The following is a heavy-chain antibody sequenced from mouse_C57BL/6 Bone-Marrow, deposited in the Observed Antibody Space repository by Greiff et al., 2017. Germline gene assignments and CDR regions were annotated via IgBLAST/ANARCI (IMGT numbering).Heavy chain of an antibody. CDR2: ISYDGSN. CDR3: ARRSLRYGGYYFDY. D-gene: IGHD1-1*01. J-gene: IGHJ2*01. Sequence: VQLKESGPGLVKPSQSLSLTCSVTGYSITSGYYWNWIRQFPGNKLEWMGYISYDGSNNYNPSLKNRISITRDTSKNQFFLKLNSVTTEDTATYYGARRSLRYGGYYFDYWGQGTTLTVSS. V-gene: IGHV3-6*01. CDR1: GYSITSGYY.